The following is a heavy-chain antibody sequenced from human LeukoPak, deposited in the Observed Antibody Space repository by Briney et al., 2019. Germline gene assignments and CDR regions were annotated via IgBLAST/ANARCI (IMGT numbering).Heavy chain of an antibody. J-gene: IGHJ4*02. CDR2: INPSGGST. Sequence: ASVKVSCKASGGTFSSYAISWVRQAPGQGLEWMGIINPSGGSTSYAQKFQGRVTMTRDTSTSTVYMELSSLRSEDTAVYYCARDRGSGDFDYWGQGTLVTVSS. CDR1: GGTFSSYA. V-gene: IGHV1-46*01. CDR3: ARDRGSGDFDY. D-gene: IGHD6-19*01.